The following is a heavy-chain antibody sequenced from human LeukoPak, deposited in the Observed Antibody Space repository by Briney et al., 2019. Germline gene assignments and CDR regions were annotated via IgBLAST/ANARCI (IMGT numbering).Heavy chain of an antibody. Sequence: GGSLRLSCAASGLTFSSHAMHWVRQAPGKGLEWVATISFDGSNKYYADSVKGRFTISRDNSENTLYLQMNSLRAEATAVYFCATSTSLGEFAHWGQGTLVTVSS. D-gene: IGHD3-16*01. CDR3: ATSTSLGEFAH. CDR2: ISFDGSNK. V-gene: IGHV3-30*01. J-gene: IGHJ4*02. CDR1: GLTFSSHA.